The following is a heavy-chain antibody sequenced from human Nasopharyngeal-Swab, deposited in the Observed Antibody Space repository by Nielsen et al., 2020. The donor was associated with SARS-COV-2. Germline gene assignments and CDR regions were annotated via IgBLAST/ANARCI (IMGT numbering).Heavy chain of an antibody. V-gene: IGHV4-30-2*04. CDR3: ARRDYYDSSDLGAFDI. CDR2: IYHSGST. D-gene: IGHD3-22*01. Sequence: WIRQPPGKGLEWIGYIYHSGSTYYNPSLKSRVTISVDTSKNQFSLKLSSVTAADTAVYYYARRDYYDSSDLGAFDIWGQGTMVTVSS. J-gene: IGHJ3*02.